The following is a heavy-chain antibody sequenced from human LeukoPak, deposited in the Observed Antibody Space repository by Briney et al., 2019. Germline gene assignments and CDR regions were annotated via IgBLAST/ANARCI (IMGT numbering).Heavy chain of an antibody. D-gene: IGHD5-18*01. CDR3: AKDIGYSYGLSFDY. J-gene: IGHJ4*02. Sequence: GGSLRLSCAVSGFTFDDYAMHWVRQVPGKGLEWVSGINWNSDSIGYADSVKGRFTTSRDNAKNSLYLQMNSLRAEDTALYYCAKDIGYSYGLSFDYWGQGTLVTVSS. V-gene: IGHV3-9*01. CDR1: GFTFDDYA. CDR2: INWNSDSI.